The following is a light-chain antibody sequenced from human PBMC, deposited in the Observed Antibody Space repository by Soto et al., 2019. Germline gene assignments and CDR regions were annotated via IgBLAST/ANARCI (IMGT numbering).Light chain of an antibody. J-gene: IGKJ1*01. V-gene: IGKV3-20*01. CDR3: QQYGSSPPT. CDR2: GAS. CDR1: QSVSSNY. Sequence: EIVVTQSPGTLYFSPGERATLSCRASQSVSSNYLAWYHRKPGQAPRLLIYGASSRAIDIPNRFSGSGSGTDFTLTITRLEPEDFAVYYCQQYGSSPPTFGHGTKVEI.